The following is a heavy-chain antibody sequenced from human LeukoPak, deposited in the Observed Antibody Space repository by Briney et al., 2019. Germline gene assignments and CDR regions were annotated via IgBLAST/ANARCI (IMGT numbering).Heavy chain of an antibody. CDR2: INAYNGNT. CDR3: ARERGRGSIAVAGTFDY. D-gene: IGHD6-19*01. V-gene: IGHV1-18*01. Sequence: ASVKVSCKASGYTFTSYGISWVRQAPGQGLEWMGWINAYNGNTNYAQKLQGRVTMTTDTSTSTAYMELRRLRSDDTAVYYCARERGRGSIAVAGTFDYWGQGTLVTVSS. CDR1: GYTFTSYG. J-gene: IGHJ4*02.